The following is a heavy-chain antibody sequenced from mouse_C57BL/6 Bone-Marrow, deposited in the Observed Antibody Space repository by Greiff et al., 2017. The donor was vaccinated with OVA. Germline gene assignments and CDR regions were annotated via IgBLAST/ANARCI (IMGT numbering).Heavy chain of an antibody. J-gene: IGHJ1*03. V-gene: IGHV1-19*01. CDR1: GYTFTDYY. CDR2: IHPYNGGT. Sequence: VQLQQSGPVLVKPGASVKMSCKASGYTFTDYYMNWVKQSHGKSLEWIGVIHPYNGGTSYNQKFKGKATLTVDKSSSTDYMELNSLTSEDAAVYYCARYSSSYGYFDVWGTGTTVTVSS. D-gene: IGHD1-1*01. CDR3: ARYSSSYGYFDV.